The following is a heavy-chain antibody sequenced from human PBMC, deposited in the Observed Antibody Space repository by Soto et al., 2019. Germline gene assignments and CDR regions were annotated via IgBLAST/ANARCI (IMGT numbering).Heavy chain of an antibody. V-gene: IGHV2-5*05. CDR2: LYWDDDE. D-gene: IGHD5-18*01. Sequence: QITLKESGPTLVKPTQTLTLTCTFSGFSLSNRGVGVGWIRQPPGKALEWLALLYWDDDEGYGPSLKSRLTITKDAAKNQVVLTENNMDPVDTATYYCAHRPRGYSYYFDYRGKGTLVTVSS. J-gene: IGHJ4*02. CDR3: AHRPRGYSYYFDY. CDR1: GFSLSNRGVG.